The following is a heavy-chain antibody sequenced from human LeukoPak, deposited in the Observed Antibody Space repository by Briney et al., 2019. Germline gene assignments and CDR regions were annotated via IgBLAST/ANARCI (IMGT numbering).Heavy chain of an antibody. V-gene: IGHV1-2*02. CDR1: GYSFTDYY. J-gene: IGHJ4*02. Sequence: GSVTVSCKASGYSFTDYYMHWVRQAPGQGLEWMGWINPNSGVTNYAQKFQGRVTMTRDTSINTAYMELSRLRSDDTAMYYCARDDSSSWSPAPYWGQGTLVTVSS. D-gene: IGHD6-13*01. CDR2: INPNSGVT. CDR3: ARDDSSSWSPAPY.